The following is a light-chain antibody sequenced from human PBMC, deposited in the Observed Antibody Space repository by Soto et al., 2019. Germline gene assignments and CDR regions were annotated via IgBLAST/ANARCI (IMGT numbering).Light chain of an antibody. CDR3: SSYTSSSTLVV. CDR1: SSDVGGYNY. V-gene: IGLV2-14*01. Sequence: QSAPTQPASVSGSPGHSITDSCTGTSSDVGGYNYVSWYQQHPGKAPKLMIYEVSNRPSGVSNRFSGSKSGNTASLTISGLQAEDEADYYCSSYTSSSTLVVFGGETKVTVL. CDR2: EVS. J-gene: IGLJ2*01.